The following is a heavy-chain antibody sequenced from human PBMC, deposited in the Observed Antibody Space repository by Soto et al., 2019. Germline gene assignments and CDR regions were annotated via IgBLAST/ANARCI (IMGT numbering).Heavy chain of an antibody. CDR2: INWNGGST. Sequence: GESLKISCAASGFTFDDYGMSWVRQAPGKGLEWVSGINWNGGSTGYADSVKGRFTISRDNSKNSLYLQMNSLRAEDTAVYYCAKKISEYYYDSSGYYSPGYWGQGTLVTVSS. D-gene: IGHD3-22*01. CDR3: AKKISEYYYDSSGYYSPGY. V-gene: IGHV3-20*04. J-gene: IGHJ4*02. CDR1: GFTFDDYG.